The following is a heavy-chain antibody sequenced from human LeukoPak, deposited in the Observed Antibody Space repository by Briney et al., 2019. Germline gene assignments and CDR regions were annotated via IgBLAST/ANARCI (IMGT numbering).Heavy chain of an antibody. V-gene: IGHV3-43*01. Sequence: PGGSLRLSCAASGFTFDDYTMHWVRQAPGKGLEWVSLISWDGGSTYYVDSVKGRFTISRDHSKHSLYLQMNSLRTEDTALYYCARDSSSWYLSWYFDLWGRGTLVAVSS. CDR3: ARDSSSWYLSWYFDL. CDR2: ISWDGGST. D-gene: IGHD6-13*01. J-gene: IGHJ2*01. CDR1: GFTFDDYT.